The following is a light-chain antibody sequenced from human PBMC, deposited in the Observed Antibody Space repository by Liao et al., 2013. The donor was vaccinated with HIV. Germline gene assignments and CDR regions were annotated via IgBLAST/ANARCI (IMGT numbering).Light chain of an antibody. Sequence: SYELTQPPSVSVSPGQTARITCSGDALPKQNAYWYQQKPGQAPVLVIYKDSERPSGIPERFSGSISGNTATLTISGTQAMDEAAYFCQAWDSSADVVFGGGTKLTVL. J-gene: IGLJ2*01. CDR3: QAWDSSADVV. CDR1: ALPKQN. V-gene: IGLV3-25*02. CDR2: KDS.